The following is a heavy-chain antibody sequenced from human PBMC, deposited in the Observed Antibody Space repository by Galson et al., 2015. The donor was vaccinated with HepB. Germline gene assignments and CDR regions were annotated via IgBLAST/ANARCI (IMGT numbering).Heavy chain of an antibody. D-gene: IGHD6-13*01. CDR3: ARVLLGRGPAAGTFALDY. J-gene: IGHJ4*02. CDR2: IKQDGSEK. Sequence: SLRLSCAASGFTFSSYWMSWVRQAPGKGLEWVANIKQDGSEKYYVDSVKGRFTISRDNAKNSLYLQMNSLRAEDTAVYYCARVLLGRGPAAGTFALDYWGQGTLVTVSS. V-gene: IGHV3-7*03. CDR1: GFTFSSYW.